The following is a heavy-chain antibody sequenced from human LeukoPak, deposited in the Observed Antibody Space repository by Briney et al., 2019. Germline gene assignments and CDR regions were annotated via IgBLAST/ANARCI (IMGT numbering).Heavy chain of an antibody. CDR1: GYTFTGYY. V-gene: IGHV1-8*02. D-gene: IGHD6-19*01. J-gene: IGHJ4*02. CDR3: ARGVAVDY. CDR2: MNPNSGNT. Sequence: ASVKVSCKASGYTFTGYYMHWVRQAPGQGLEWMGWMNPNSGNTGYAQKFQGRVTMTRNTSISTAYMELSSLRSEDTAVYYCARGVAVDYWGQGTLVTVSS.